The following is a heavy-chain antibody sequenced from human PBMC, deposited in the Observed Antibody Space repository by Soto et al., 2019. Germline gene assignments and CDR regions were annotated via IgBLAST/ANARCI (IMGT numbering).Heavy chain of an antibody. J-gene: IGHJ4*02. CDR1: VFTCSTYA. CDR3: AKDSFINLRGYDSY. D-gene: IGHD5-12*01. Sequence: GSLRLSCAASVFTCSTYAMIWVRQAPGKGLEWVSAISGSGDSTYYADSVKGRFTISRDNSKNTLYLQMSSLRAEDTAIYYCAKDSFINLRGYDSYWGQGTLVTVSS. CDR2: ISGSGDST. V-gene: IGHV3-23*01.